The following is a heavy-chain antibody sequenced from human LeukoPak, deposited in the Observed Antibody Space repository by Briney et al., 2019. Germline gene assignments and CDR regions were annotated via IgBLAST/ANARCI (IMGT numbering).Heavy chain of an antibody. CDR1: GGSFSGYF. J-gene: IGHJ4*02. CDR3: ARGRMVDY. Sequence: PSETLSLTCAVYGGSFSGYFWSWIRQPPGKGLEWIGGINHSGSTNYKPSLKSRVTISADTSKSQFSLKLSSVTAADTAVYYCARGRMVDYWGQGTLVTVSS. V-gene: IGHV4-34*01. D-gene: IGHD4/OR15-4a*01. CDR2: INHSGST.